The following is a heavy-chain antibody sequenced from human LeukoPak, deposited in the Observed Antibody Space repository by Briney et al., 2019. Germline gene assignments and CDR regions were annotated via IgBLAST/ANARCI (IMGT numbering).Heavy chain of an antibody. CDR3: ARLREPYGSGNLYGLDV. Sequence: SETLSLTCTVSGGSISNFYWSWVRRPPGKGLESIGQVSYSGSTNYNPSLKSRVTISVDTSKNQFSLKLTSVTAADTAVYYCARLREPYGSGNLYGLDVWGRGTTVTVSS. V-gene: IGHV4-59*08. CDR1: GGSISNFY. D-gene: IGHD3-10*01. CDR2: VSYSGST. J-gene: IGHJ6*02.